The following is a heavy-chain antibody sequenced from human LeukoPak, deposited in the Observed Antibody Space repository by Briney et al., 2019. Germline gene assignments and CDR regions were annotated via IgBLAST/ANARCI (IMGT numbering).Heavy chain of an antibody. Sequence: SETLSLTCTVSGGSITNYYWSWIRQPPGKGLEWIAYIYYSGSTNYNPSLKSRVTMSADTSKNQFSLKLSSVTAADTAVYYCARCITMIADDWYFDLWGRGTLVTVSS. V-gene: IGHV4-59*12. CDR1: GGSITNYY. J-gene: IGHJ2*01. CDR3: ARCITMIADDWYFDL. CDR2: IYYSGST. D-gene: IGHD3-22*01.